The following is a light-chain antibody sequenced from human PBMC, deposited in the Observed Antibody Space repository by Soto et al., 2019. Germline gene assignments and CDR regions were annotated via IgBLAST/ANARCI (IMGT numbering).Light chain of an antibody. CDR1: QSISTY. V-gene: IGKV1-39*01. Sequence: DIPMTQSPSSLSASVGDRVTISCRASQSISTYLNWYQQKPGTAPRLLIHRASSVKSGVPPRFSGSGSGRDFTLTISSLRPDDIATYFCQQSYSSPPWTFGQGTRVEVK. J-gene: IGKJ1*01. CDR3: QQSYSSPPWT. CDR2: RAS.